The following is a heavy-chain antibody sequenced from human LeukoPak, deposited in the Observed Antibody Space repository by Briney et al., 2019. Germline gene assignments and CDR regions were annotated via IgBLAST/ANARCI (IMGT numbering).Heavy chain of an antibody. V-gene: IGHV4-59*12. CDR2: IYHSGST. CDR1: GGSIXXYY. J-gene: IGHJ4*02. Sequence: ETLSLXXXXSGGSIXXYYWSWIRQPPGKGLEWIGYIYHSGSTYYNPSLKSRVTISVDMSKNQFSLKLSSVTAADTAVYYCARDLDYWGQGTLVTVSS. CDR3: ARDLDY.